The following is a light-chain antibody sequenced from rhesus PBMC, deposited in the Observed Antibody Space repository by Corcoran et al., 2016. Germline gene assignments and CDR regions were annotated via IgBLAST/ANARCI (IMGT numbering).Light chain of an antibody. CDR3: QQYSSSPRT. V-gene: IGKV1-22*01. CDR1: QGINKE. CDR2: KAS. J-gene: IGKJ1*01. Sequence: DIQMTQSPSSLSASVGDRVTVTCRASQGINKELSWYQQKPGKAPKLLIYKASSLQSGVPSRFSVSGSGTDFNLTISSLQSEDFATYYCQQYSSSPRTFGQGTKVEIK.